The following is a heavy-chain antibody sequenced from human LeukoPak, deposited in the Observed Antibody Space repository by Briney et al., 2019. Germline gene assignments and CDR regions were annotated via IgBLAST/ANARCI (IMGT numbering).Heavy chain of an antibody. CDR2: IYSGGNT. J-gene: IGHJ3*02. Sequence: GGSLRLSCAASGFTVSSNYMSWVRQAPGKGLEWVSVIYSGGNTYYADSVKGRFTISRDNSKNTLYLQMNSLRAEDTAVYYCAHLYGSGSYYGAFDIWGQGTMVTVSS. D-gene: IGHD3-10*01. V-gene: IGHV3-53*01. CDR1: GFTVSSNY. CDR3: AHLYGSGSYYGAFDI.